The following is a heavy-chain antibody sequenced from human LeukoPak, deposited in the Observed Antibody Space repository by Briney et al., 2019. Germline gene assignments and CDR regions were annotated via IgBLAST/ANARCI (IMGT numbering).Heavy chain of an antibody. J-gene: IGHJ4*02. Sequence: GESLKISCKGSGYSFTSYWIGWVRQMPGKGLEWMGIIYPGDSDTRYSPSFQGQVTISVDKSINTAYLQWSSLKASDTTMYYCARQSTVTTPFAYWGQGTLVTVSS. CDR1: GYSFTSYW. CDR2: IYPGDSDT. CDR3: ARQSTVTTPFAY. V-gene: IGHV5-51*01. D-gene: IGHD4-17*01.